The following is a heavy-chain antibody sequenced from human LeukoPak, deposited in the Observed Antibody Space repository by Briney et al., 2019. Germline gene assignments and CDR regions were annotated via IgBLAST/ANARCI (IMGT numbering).Heavy chain of an antibody. Sequence: PGGSLRLSCAASGFTFNSHTMNWVRQAPGKGLEWVSSISTSSSYIYYADSVKGRFTISRDNAKNSLYLQMNSLRAEDTAVYYCARRAGAYSHPYDYWGQGTLVTVSS. CDR3: ARRAGAYSHPYDY. CDR1: GFTFNSHT. D-gene: IGHD4/OR15-4a*01. V-gene: IGHV3-21*01. J-gene: IGHJ4*02. CDR2: ISTSSSYI.